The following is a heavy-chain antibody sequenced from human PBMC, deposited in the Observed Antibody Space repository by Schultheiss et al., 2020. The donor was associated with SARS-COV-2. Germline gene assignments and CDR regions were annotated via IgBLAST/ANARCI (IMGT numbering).Heavy chain of an antibody. D-gene: IGHD3-22*01. CDR2: VYYSGST. Sequence: SETLSLTCTISGGSISTYYWSWIRQPPGKGLEWIGYVYYSGSTDYNSSLKSRVTISVDTSKNQFSLKLSSVTAADTAVYYCARPHSGYYSGGFDYWGQGTLVTVSS. J-gene: IGHJ4*02. CDR1: GGSISTYY. V-gene: IGHV4-59*08. CDR3: ARPHSGYYSGGFDY.